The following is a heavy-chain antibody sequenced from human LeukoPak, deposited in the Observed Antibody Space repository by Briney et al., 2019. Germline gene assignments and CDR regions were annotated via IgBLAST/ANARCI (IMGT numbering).Heavy chain of an antibody. V-gene: IGHV3-48*03. CDR2: ISTSGSPI. CDR1: GFTFSSYE. J-gene: IGHJ4*02. D-gene: IGHD3-22*01. Sequence: GGSLRLSCAASGFTFSSYEMNWVRQAPGKGLGWVSYISTSGSPIDYGNSVKGRLTISRDNAKNSLYLQMNSLRAEDTALYYCARRGFYDTSGYLFDYWGQGTLVTVSS. CDR3: ARRGFYDTSGYLFDY.